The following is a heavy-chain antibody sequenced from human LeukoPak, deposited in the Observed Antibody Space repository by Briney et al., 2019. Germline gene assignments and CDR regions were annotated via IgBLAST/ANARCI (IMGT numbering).Heavy chain of an antibody. CDR3: AKSTIRANYFDY. CDR2: MSGSGGST. D-gene: IGHD3-3*01. Sequence: GGSLRLSCAASGFXFSSYVMSWVRQAPEKGLEWVSSMSGSGGSTYYADSVKGRFTISRDNSQNTLYLQMNSPRVEDTAVYYCAKSTIRANYFDYWGQGTLVTVSS. CDR1: GFXFSSYV. J-gene: IGHJ4*02. V-gene: IGHV3-23*01.